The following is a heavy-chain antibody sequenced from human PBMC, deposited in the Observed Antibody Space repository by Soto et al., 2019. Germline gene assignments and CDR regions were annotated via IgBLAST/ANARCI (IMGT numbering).Heavy chain of an antibody. D-gene: IGHD2-15*01. V-gene: IGHV1-3*01. CDR2: MNAGNGNT. CDR1: GYTFTSYA. CDR3: ARDIVVVVAANSVSGWFDP. Sequence: ASVKVSCKASGYTFTSYAMHWVRQAPGQRLEWMGWMNAGNGNTKYSQKFQGRVTITRDTSASTAYMELSSLRSEDTAVYYCARDIVVVVAANSVSGWFDPWGQGTLVTVSS. J-gene: IGHJ5*02.